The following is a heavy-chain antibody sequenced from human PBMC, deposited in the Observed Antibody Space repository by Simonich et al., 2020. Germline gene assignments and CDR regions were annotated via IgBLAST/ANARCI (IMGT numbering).Heavy chain of an antibody. V-gene: IGHV3-48*03. CDR3: ARDFRLQLVEIGTYYYYGMDV. CDR2: ISSNGSTI. D-gene: IGHD6-6*01. J-gene: IGHJ6*02. Sequence: EVQLVESGGGLVQPGGSLRLSCAASGFTFSSYEMNWVRQAPGKGLEWVSYISSNGSTIYYAVSVKGRFTISRENAKTSLYLKMNSLRAEDTAVYYCARDFRLQLVEIGTYYYYGMDVWGQGTTVTVSS. CDR1: GFTFSSYE.